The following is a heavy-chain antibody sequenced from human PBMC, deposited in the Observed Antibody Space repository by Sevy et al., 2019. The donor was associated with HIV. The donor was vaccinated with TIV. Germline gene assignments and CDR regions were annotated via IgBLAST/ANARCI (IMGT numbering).Heavy chain of an antibody. CDR2: IRSKDYGGAT. CDR1: GFXFGDYA. J-gene: IGHJ4*02. D-gene: IGHD3-22*01. Sequence: GGSLRLSCTGSGFXFGDYAMSWFRQAPGMGLEWVGFIRSKDYGGATEYAASVKGRFTISRDDSKSIADLQMNSLKTEDTAVYYCTRGYYYDSSGXSDXWXQGTLVTVSS. CDR3: TRGYYYDSSGXSDX. V-gene: IGHV3-49*03.